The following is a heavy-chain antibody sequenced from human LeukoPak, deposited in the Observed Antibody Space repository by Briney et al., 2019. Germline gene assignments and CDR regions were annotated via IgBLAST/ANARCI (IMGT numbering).Heavy chain of an antibody. D-gene: IGHD6-19*01. CDR2: ISADGSAT. Sequence: PGGSLRLSCAASGFTFEDYAMHWVRQAPGKGLEWVSLISADGSATYYARSVKGRFTISRDNSKNSLYLQVNSLRSEDTTLYYCAKDTAVSAVDVALDYWGQGTLLTVS. CDR1: GFTFEDYA. V-gene: IGHV3-43*02. J-gene: IGHJ4*02. CDR3: AKDTAVSAVDVALDY.